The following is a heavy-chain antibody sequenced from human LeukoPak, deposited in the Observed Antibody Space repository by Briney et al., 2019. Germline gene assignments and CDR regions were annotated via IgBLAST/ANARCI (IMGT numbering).Heavy chain of an antibody. CDR1: GFTVSSNY. V-gene: IGHV3-53*01. J-gene: IGHJ6*02. D-gene: IGHD6-19*01. Sequence: GESLRLSCAASGFTVSSNYMSWVRQAPGKGLEWVFIIYSGGSTYYADSVKGRFTISRDNSKNTLYLQMNSLRVEDTAVYYCARGIKVAGIYYCGMDVWGQGTTVTVSS. CDR2: IYSGGST. CDR3: ARGIKVAGIYYCGMDV.